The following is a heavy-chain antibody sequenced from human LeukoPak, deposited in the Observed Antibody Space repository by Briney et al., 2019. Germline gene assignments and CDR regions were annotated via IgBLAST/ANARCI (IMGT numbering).Heavy chain of an antibody. CDR1: GFTFSSYG. V-gene: IGHV3-33*01. CDR3: ARDARLGGYYRVQPMWNDYYYGMDV. J-gene: IGHJ6*02. CDR2: IWYDGSNK. Sequence: GGSLRLSCAASGFTFSSYGMHWVRQAPGKGLEWVAVIWYDGSNKYYADSVKGRFTISRDNSKNTLYLQMNSLRAEDTAVYYCARDARLGGYYRVQPMWNDYYYGMDVWGQGTTVTVSS. D-gene: IGHD3-3*01.